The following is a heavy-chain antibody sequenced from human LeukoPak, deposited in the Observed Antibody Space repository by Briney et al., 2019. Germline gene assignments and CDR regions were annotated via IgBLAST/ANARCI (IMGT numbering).Heavy chain of an antibody. D-gene: IGHD3-10*01. J-gene: IGHJ4*02. CDR2: IYYSGNT. CDR3: ASAPMVRGVIIKYYLVSGYFDY. Sequence: SQTLSLSCTVSGGSISRSQYYSGWIRQPPGKGLEWIVTIYYSGNTFYNPSLKSRLTISVDTSKNQFSLKLSSVTGGDTAVYYCASAPMVRGVIIKYYLVSGYFDYWGQGTLVTVSS. V-gene: IGHV4-39*07. CDR1: GGSISRSQYY.